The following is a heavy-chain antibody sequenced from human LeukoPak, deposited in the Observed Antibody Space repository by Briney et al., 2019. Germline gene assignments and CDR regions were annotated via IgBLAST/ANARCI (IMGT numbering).Heavy chain of an antibody. CDR1: GYTFTGYY. V-gene: IGHV1-2*06. D-gene: IGHD3-9*01. J-gene: IGHJ5*02. CDR3: AREGRRYFDWLLSNWFDP. CDR2: INPNSGGT. Sequence: GASVKVSCKASGYTFTGYYMHWVRQAPGQGLEWMGRINPNSGGTNYAQKFQGRVTMTRDTSISTAYMELSRLRSDDTAVYYCAREGRRYFDWLLSNWFDPWGHGTLVTVSS.